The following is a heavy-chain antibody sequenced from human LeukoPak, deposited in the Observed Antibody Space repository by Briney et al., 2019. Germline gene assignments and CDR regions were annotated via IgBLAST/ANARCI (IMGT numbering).Heavy chain of an antibody. J-gene: IGHJ4*02. CDR2: ISYDGSNK. CDR1: GFAFSSYG. Sequence: GGSPRLSCAASGFAFSSYGMHWVRQAPGKGLEWVAVISYDGSNKYYADSVKGRFTISRDNSKNTLYLQMNSLRAEDTAVYYCAKVSHTAMVKGYFDYWGQGTLVTVSS. CDR3: AKVSHTAMVKGYFDY. D-gene: IGHD5-18*01. V-gene: IGHV3-30*18.